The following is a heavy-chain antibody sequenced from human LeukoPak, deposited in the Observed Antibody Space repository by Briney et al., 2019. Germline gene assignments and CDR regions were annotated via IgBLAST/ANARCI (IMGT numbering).Heavy chain of an antibody. CDR2: ISGSGGST. CDR1: GFTFSSYA. V-gene: IGHV3-23*01. CDR3: AKNRYYYDSSGPTPYDAFDI. Sequence: PGGSLRLSCAASGFTFSSYAMSWVRQAPGKGLEWVSAISGSGGSTYYADSVKGRFTISRDNSKNTLHLQMNSLRAEDTAVYYCAKNRYYYDSSGPTPYDAFDIWGQGTMVTVSS. J-gene: IGHJ3*02. D-gene: IGHD3-22*01.